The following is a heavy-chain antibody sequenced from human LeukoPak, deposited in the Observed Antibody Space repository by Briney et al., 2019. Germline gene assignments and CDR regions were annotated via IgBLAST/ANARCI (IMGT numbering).Heavy chain of an antibody. Sequence: ASVKVSCKASGGTFSSYAIGWVRQAPGQGLEWMGRIIPILGIANYAQKFQGRVTITADKSTSTAYMELSSLRSEDTAVYYCARAQNYYDSSGYYFAFDYWGQGTLVTVSS. V-gene: IGHV1-69*04. D-gene: IGHD3-22*01. CDR1: GGTFSSYA. J-gene: IGHJ4*02. CDR2: IIPILGIA. CDR3: ARAQNYYDSSGYYFAFDY.